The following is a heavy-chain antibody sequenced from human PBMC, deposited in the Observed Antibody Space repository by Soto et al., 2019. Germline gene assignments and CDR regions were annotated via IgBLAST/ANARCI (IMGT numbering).Heavy chain of an antibody. J-gene: IGHJ4*02. D-gene: IGHD2-21*02. V-gene: IGHV3-23*01. CDR1: GITFGSRA. CDR3: TRDGRGLGRLSLFEY. Sequence: PGGSLRLSCVASGITFGSRAMSWVRQAPGEGLEWVSTITDNGGDTKSADSVRGRFTISRDKSKNTLYFQLSSLRIEDTAVYYCTRDGRGLGRLSLFEYWGQGVLVTVSS. CDR2: ITDNGGDT.